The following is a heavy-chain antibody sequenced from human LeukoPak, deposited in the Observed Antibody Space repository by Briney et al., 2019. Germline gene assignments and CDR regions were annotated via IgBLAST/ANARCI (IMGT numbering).Heavy chain of an antibody. D-gene: IGHD4-23*01. V-gene: IGHV3-30*02. CDR1: GFTFSGYG. J-gene: IGHJ4*02. CDR3: AKDLGNSFDY. CDR2: IQYDGSDK. Sequence: GGSLRLSWAASGFTFSGYGMHWVRQAPGKGLEWVAFIQYDGSDKYYADSVKGRFTISRDNSKNTLYLQMNSLRAEDTAVYYCAKDLGNSFDYWGQGTLVTVSS.